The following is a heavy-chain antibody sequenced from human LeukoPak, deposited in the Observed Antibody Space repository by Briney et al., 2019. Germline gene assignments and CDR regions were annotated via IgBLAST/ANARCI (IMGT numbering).Heavy chain of an antibody. CDR1: GASISSSSYY. J-gene: IGHJ5*02. Sequence: PSETLSLTCTVSGASISSSSYYWGWLRQPPGKGLEWIGSIYYSGSTYYNPSLKSRVTISVDTSKNQFSLKLSSVTAADTAVYYCARDTYYDSSGYLNWFDPWGQGTLVTVSS. D-gene: IGHD3-22*01. CDR3: ARDTYYDSSGYLNWFDP. CDR2: IYYSGST. V-gene: IGHV4-39*07.